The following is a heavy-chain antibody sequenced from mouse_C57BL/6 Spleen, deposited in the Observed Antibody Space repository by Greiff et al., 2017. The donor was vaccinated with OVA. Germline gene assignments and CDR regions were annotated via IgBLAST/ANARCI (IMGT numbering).Heavy chain of an antibody. CDR1: GFNIKDDY. CDR3: TNGNYYFDY. J-gene: IGHJ2*01. Sequence: DVQLQESGAELVRPGASVKLSCTASGFNIKDDYMHWVKQRPEQGLEWIGWIDPENGDTEYASKFQGKATITADTSSNTAYLQLSSLTSEDTAVYYCTNGNYYFDYWGQGTTLTVSS. V-gene: IGHV14-4*01. CDR2: IDPENGDT. D-gene: IGHD2-1*01.